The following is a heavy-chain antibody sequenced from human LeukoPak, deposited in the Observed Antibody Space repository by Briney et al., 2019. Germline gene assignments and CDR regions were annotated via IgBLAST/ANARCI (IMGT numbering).Heavy chain of an antibody. CDR1: GYTLIELS. CDR2: FDSEDGEI. Sequence: ASVKVSCKVSGYTLIELSMHWVRQAPGKGLEWMGGFDSEDGEIIYAQKFQGRVTTTEDISTDTAYVELSSLRSEDTAVYYCATGARYYDSSGYAAYYYSYMGVWGKGTTVTVSS. CDR3: ATGARYYDSSGYAAYYYSYMGV. D-gene: IGHD3-22*01. V-gene: IGHV1-24*01. J-gene: IGHJ6*03.